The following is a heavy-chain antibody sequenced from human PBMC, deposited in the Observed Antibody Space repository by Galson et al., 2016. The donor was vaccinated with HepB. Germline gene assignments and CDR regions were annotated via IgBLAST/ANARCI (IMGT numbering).Heavy chain of an antibody. V-gene: IGHV3-33*01. Sequence: SLRLSCAASGFTFSSYGMHWVRQAPGKGLEWVAILWYDGTHEYYADSVKGRFTVSRDNSKNTLYLQMNRLRAEDTAVYYCARDRFPRVTRGRNWFDPWGQGTLVTVSS. D-gene: IGHD2-21*02. CDR2: LWYDGTHE. CDR1: GFTFSSYG. J-gene: IGHJ5*02. CDR3: ARDRFPRVTRGRNWFDP.